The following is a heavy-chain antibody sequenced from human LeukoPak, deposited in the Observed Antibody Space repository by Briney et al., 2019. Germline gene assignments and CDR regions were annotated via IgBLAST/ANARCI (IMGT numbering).Heavy chain of an antibody. CDR1: GYTFTSYY. D-gene: IGHD6-13*01. J-gene: IGHJ6*03. CDR2: INPSGGST. V-gene: IGHV1-46*01. Sequence: ASVTVSFKASGYTFTSYYMHWVRQAPGQGVEWMGLINPSGGSTSYEQKFQGRVTMTRDISTSTVYMELSSLRSEDTAVYYCARGAAAAVYYYYYYMDVWGKGTTVTVS. CDR3: ARGAAAAVYYYYYYMDV.